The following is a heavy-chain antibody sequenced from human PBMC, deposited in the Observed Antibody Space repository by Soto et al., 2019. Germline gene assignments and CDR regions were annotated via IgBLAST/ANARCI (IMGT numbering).Heavy chain of an antibody. Sequence: EVQLVESGGGLVKPGGSLRLSCAASGFTFSSYSMNWVRQAPGKGLEWVSSISSSSSYIYYADSVKGRFTISRDNAKNSLYLQMNSLRAEDTAVYYCAREGDYYYYYGMDVWGQGTTVTVSS. J-gene: IGHJ6*02. CDR1: GFTFSSYS. V-gene: IGHV3-21*01. D-gene: IGHD2-21*02. CDR3: AREGDYYYYYGMDV. CDR2: ISSSSSYI.